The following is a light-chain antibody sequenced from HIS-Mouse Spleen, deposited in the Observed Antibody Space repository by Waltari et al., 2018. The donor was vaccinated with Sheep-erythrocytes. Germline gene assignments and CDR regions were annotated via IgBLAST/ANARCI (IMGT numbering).Light chain of an antibody. CDR1: QLGDKY. J-gene: IGLJ2*01. CDR2: QDS. Sequence: SYELTQPPSVSVSPGQTASITCSGDQLGDKYACWYQQKPGHSPDLVSDQDSKRHSGIPGRFSGSNSGNTATLTISGTQAMDEADYYCQAWDSSTAVFGGGTKLTVL. CDR3: QAWDSSTAV. V-gene: IGLV3-1*01.